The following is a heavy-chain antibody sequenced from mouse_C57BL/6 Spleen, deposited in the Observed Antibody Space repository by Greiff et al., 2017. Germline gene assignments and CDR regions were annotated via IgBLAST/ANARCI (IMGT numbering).Heavy chain of an antibody. D-gene: IGHD1-1*01. J-gene: IGHJ3*01. V-gene: IGHV5-9-1*02. CDR1: GFTFSSYA. CDR3: TREDGSSPFAY. CDR2: ISSGGDYI. Sequence: EVKLVESGEGLVKPGGSLKLSCAASGFTFSSYAMSWFRQTPEKRLEWVAYISSGGDYIYYADTVKGRFTISRDNARNTLYLQMSSLKSEDTAMYYCTREDGSSPFAYWGQGTLVTVSA.